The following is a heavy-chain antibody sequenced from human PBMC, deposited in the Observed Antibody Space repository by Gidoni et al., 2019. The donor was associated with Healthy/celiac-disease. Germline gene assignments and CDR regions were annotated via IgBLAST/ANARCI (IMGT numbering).Heavy chain of an antibody. D-gene: IGHD4-17*01. CDR3: ARALRGYYYYMDV. CDR2: MSGSGDAT. J-gene: IGHJ6*03. V-gene: IGHV3-23*01. CDR1: GFTFDNYA. Sequence: EVQLLESGGGLVQPGGSLSLSCAAHGFTFDNYALGWVRQAPGKGLGWVSSMSGSGDATFYADSVKGRFTISRDNSMNTLYLQMSSLRAEDTALYFCARALRGYYYYMDVWGKGTTVTVSS.